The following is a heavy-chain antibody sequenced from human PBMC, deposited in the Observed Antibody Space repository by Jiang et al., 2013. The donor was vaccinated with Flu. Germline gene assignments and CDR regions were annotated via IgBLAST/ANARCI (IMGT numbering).Heavy chain of an antibody. J-gene: IGHJ4*02. CDR2: IWHDGSNR. CDR1: GFTFNSYG. D-gene: IGHD2-8*01. V-gene: IGHV3-33*01. CDR3: ARDPWGGCMEWVAVR. Sequence: VQLLESGGGVVQPGRSLRLSCAASGFTFNSYGMHWVRQAPGKGLEWVAVIWHDGSNRYYADSVKGRFTISRDNSKNTLYLEMDSLRAEDTAVYYCARDPWGGCMEWVAVRGGPGTLGHRLL.